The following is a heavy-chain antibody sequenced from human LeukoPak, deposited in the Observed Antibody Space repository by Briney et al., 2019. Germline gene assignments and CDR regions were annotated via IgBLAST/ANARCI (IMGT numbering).Heavy chain of an antibody. CDR3: ARAAGDYGDYVGAFDI. Sequence: GGSLRLSCGASGFTFSRYSMNWVRQAPGKGLEWVSFISSSSAYIYYADSVKGRFTISRDNAKTSLYLQMNSLRAEDTAVYYCARAAGDYGDYVGAFDIWGQGTMVTVSS. CDR2: ISSSSAYI. D-gene: IGHD4-17*01. CDR1: GFTFSRYS. J-gene: IGHJ3*02. V-gene: IGHV3-21*04.